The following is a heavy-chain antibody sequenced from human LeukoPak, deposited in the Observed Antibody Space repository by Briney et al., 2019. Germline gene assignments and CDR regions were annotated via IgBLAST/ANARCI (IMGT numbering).Heavy chain of an antibody. CDR3: ARGGHSSGYYFIDY. CDR1: GGSISSYY. Sequence: SETLPLTCTVSGGSISSYYWSWIRQPPGKGLEWIGYIYYSGSTNYNPSLKSRVTISVDTSKNQFSLKLSSVTAADTAVYYCARGGHSSGYYFIDYWGQGTLVTVSS. V-gene: IGHV4-59*01. D-gene: IGHD3-22*01. CDR2: IYYSGST. J-gene: IGHJ4*02.